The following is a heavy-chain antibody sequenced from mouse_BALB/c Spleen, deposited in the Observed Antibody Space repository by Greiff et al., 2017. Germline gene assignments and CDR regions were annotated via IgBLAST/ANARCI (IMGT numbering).Heavy chain of an antibody. Sequence: EVKLVESGPGLVKPSQSLSLTCTVTGYSITSDYAWNWIRQFPGNKLEWMGYISYSGSTSYNPSLKSRISITRDTSKNQFFLQLNSVTTEDTATYYCASSSGYAFFAYWGQGTLVTVSA. CDR2: ISYSGST. V-gene: IGHV3-2*02. CDR1: GYSITSDYA. CDR3: ASSSGYAFFAY. D-gene: IGHD3-1*01. J-gene: IGHJ3*01.